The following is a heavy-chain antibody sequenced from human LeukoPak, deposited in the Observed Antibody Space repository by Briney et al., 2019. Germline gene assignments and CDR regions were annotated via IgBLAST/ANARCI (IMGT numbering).Heavy chain of an antibody. D-gene: IGHD3-22*01. CDR3: ARETTGYDS. V-gene: IGHV3-30-3*01. CDR1: GFTFSSYA. CDR2: ISYDGSNK. J-gene: IGHJ4*02. Sequence: GGSLRLSCAASGFTFSSYAMHWVRQAPGKGLEWVAVISYDGSNKYYADSVKGRFTISRDNSKNTLYLQMNSLRAEDTAVYYRARETTGYDSWGQGTLVTVSS.